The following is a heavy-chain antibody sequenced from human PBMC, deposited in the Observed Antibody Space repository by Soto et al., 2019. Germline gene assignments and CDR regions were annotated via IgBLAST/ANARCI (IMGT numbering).Heavy chain of an antibody. D-gene: IGHD5-12*01. CDR3: AATRLSGYSL. V-gene: IGHV1-58*01. CDR1: GFLFSTSA. J-gene: IGHJ3*01. Sequence: QMQVEQSGPEVKKPGTSLKVSCKTSGFLFSTSAVHWVRQSRGKRLEWIGWVVVGRGATNYAHTFQERVTITTDMSTTTAYLELTSLRSEDTAIYYCAATRLSGYSLWGRGTMVTVS. CDR2: VVVGRGAT.